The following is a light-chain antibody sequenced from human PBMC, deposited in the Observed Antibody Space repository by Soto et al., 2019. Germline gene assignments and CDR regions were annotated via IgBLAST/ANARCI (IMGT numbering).Light chain of an antibody. CDR1: QSVNSNS. CDR2: GAS. Sequence: EIALTQSTGTLSFSPGERATLSCRASQSVNSNSLAWYQQKHGQAPRLLIYGASSRATGIPDRLSGGESGTDFPLAISILEPEDFAVYYCQQYGSSPLTFGPGTKVYIK. V-gene: IGKV3-20*01. CDR3: QQYGSSPLT. J-gene: IGKJ3*01.